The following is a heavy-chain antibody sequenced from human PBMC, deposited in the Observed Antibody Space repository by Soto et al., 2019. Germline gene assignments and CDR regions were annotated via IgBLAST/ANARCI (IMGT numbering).Heavy chain of an antibody. V-gene: IGHV1-69*01. CDR1: GGPFSSFA. J-gene: IGHJ6*02. Sequence: QVQLVQFGAEVTKPESSVKVSCKASGGPFSSFAISWVRQAPGQGLEWMGGIIPISGTANYAQKFQGRVTITADESTSTAYMELSSLRSEDTAVYYCARSQGSSTSLEIYYYYYYGMDVWGQGTTVTVSS. D-gene: IGHD2-2*01. CDR2: IIPISGTA. CDR3: ARSQGSSTSLEIYYYYYYGMDV.